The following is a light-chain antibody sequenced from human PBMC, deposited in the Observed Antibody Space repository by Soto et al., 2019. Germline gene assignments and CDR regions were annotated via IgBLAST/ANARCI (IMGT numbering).Light chain of an antibody. CDR1: SGSIASNY. J-gene: IGLJ2*01. CDR3: QSYNGSNYVV. V-gene: IGLV6-57*02. Sequence: QSVSESPGKTVTISCTGSSGSIASNYVQWYQQRPGSAPTTVIYEDNQRPSGVPDRFSGSIDSSSNSASLTISGLKTEDEADYYCQSYNGSNYVVFGGGTKLTVL. CDR2: EDN.